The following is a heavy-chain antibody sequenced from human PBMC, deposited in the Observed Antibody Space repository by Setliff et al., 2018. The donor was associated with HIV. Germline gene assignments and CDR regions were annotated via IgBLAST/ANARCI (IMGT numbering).Heavy chain of an antibody. V-gene: IGHV3-48*03. J-gene: IGHJ6*03. CDR3: ARDQWGYSYGYYYYYYMDV. CDR2: ISSSGSTI. Sequence: LRLSCAASGFTLSIYEMNWVRQGPGRGLEWVSYISSSGSTIFYADSVKGRFTISRDNSKNTLYLQMNSLRAEDTAVYYCARDQWGYSYGYYYYYYMDVWGKGTTVTVSS. CDR1: GFTLSIYE. D-gene: IGHD5-18*01.